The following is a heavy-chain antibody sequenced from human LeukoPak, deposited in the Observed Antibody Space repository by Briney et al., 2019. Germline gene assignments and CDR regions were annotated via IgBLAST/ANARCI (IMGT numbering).Heavy chain of an antibody. Sequence: ASVKVSCKASGYTFTSYAMHWVRQAPGHRLEWMGWINAGNGNTKYSQKFQGRVTITRDTSASTAYMELSSLRSEDTAMYYCARETTHDAFDIWGQGTMVTVSS. J-gene: IGHJ3*02. CDR3: ARETTHDAFDI. CDR1: GYTFTSYA. CDR2: INAGNGNT. D-gene: IGHD4-11*01. V-gene: IGHV1-3*01.